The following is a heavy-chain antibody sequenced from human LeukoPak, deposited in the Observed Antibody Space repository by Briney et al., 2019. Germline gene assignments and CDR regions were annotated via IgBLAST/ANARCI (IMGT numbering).Heavy chain of an antibody. CDR3: VRWGAPDTFDV. V-gene: IGHV3-74*01. CDR1: GFTFRSYW. J-gene: IGHJ3*01. D-gene: IGHD3-16*01. CDR2: ITGDGSST. Sequence: GGSLRLSCAVSGFTFRSYWMHCVRQAPGKGLMWVSRITGDGSSTNYADSVKGRFTISRDNAKNTLYLQMNSLRDDDTAVYYCVRWGAPDTFDVWGQGTVVTVSS.